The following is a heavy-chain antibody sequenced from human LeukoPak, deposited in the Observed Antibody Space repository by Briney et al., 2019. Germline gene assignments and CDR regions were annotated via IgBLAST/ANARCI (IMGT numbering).Heavy chain of an antibody. Sequence: PGGSLRLSYAASGFTFSTYAMNWVRQAPGKGLEWVSYISTGSSSIYYADSVKGRFTISRDNAKNSLYLQMNSLRDEDTAVYYCARGGSGYGDYYYFYGMDVWGQGTTVTVSS. D-gene: IGHD3-22*01. CDR1: GFTFSTYA. CDR3: ARGGSGYGDYYYFYGMDV. J-gene: IGHJ6*02. CDR2: ISTGSSSI. V-gene: IGHV3-48*02.